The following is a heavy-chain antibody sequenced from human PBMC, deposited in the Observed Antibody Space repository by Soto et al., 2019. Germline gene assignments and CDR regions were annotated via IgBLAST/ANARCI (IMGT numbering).Heavy chain of an antibody. D-gene: IGHD3-10*01. V-gene: IGHV6-1*01. CDR1: RDSVSSNSAG. CDR3: TGITWFSGMDV. J-gene: IGHJ6*02. Sequence: SQTLSLTCVSSRDSVSSNSAGWNSIRQSPSRGLEWLGRTYYKSKWNNDYALSVKIRITINPDTSKNQFSLHLYSVTPEDTAVYYCTGITWFSGMDVWCQGTPVTVSS. CDR2: TYYKSKWNN.